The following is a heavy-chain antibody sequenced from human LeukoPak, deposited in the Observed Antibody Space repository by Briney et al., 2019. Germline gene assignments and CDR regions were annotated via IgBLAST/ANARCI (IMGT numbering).Heavy chain of an antibody. CDR2: IAYDGSRA. J-gene: IGHJ4*02. V-gene: IGHV3-33*01. Sequence: GGSLRLSCAGSGFTLGGYGMHWFRQTPGKGLVWVAVIAYDGSRAFYADSVKGRFTISRDNSKNTMSVQMDDLRAEDTAVYYCTRYNNDHFDYWGQGTLVTVSS. D-gene: IGHD1-14*01. CDR3: TRYNNDHFDY. CDR1: GFTLGGYG.